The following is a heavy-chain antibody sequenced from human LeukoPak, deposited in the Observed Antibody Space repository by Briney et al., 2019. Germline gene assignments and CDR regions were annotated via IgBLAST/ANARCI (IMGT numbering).Heavy chain of an antibody. CDR2: IYYSGSI. D-gene: IGHD1-26*01. CDR3: ARISGSYYYYYYMDV. V-gene: IGHV4-59*01. J-gene: IGHJ6*03. Sequence: SETLSLTCTVSGGSISSYYWSWIQQPPGKELEWIGYIYYSGSINYNPSLKSRVTISVDTSKNQFSLKLSSVTAADTAVYYCARISGSYYYYYYMDVWGKGTTVTVSS. CDR1: GGSISSYY.